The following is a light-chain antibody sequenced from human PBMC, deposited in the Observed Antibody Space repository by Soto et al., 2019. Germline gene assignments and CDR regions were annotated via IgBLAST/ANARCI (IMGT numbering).Light chain of an antibody. CDR3: QSYDSSLSGYV. J-gene: IGLJ1*01. V-gene: IGLV1-40*01. Sequence: QSVLTQPPSVSGAPGQRVTISCTGSSSNIGTGYDVHWYQQLPGTTPKLLIYANNNRPSGVPDRFSGSKSGTSASLAITGLQADDEADYYGQSYDSSLSGYVFGTGTKLTVL. CDR1: SSNIGTGYD. CDR2: ANN.